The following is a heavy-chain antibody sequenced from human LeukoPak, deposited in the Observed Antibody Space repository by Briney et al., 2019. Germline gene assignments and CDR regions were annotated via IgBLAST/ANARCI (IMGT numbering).Heavy chain of an antibody. CDR1: GGSISSSSYY. CDR3: ATPGADSSGSFDY. J-gene: IGHJ4*02. CDR2: IYYSGST. D-gene: IGHD3-22*01. V-gene: IGHV4-39*07. Sequence: SETLSLTCTVSGGSISSSSYYWGWIRQPPGKGLEWIGSIYYSGSTYYNPSLKSRVTISVDTSKNQFSLKLSSVTAADTAVYYCATPGADSSGSFDYWGQGTLVTVSS.